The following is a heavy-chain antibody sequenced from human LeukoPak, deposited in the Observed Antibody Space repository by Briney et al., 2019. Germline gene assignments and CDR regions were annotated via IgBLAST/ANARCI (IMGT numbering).Heavy chain of an antibody. CDR1: GGSFSGYY. CDR2: INHSGST. J-gene: IGHJ5*02. CDR3: ARGVVMPEDNVVVPAVGAWNWSDP. D-gene: IGHD2-2*01. Sequence: PSETLSLTCAVYGGSFSGYYWSWIRQPPGKGLEWIGEINHSGSTNYNPSLKSRVTISVDTSKNQFSLKLSSVTAADTAVYYCARGVVMPEDNVVVPAVGAWNWSDPWGQGTLVTVSS. V-gene: IGHV4-34*01.